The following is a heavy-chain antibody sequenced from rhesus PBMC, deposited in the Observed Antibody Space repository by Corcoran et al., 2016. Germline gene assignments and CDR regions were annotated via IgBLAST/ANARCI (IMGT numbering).Heavy chain of an antibody. V-gene: IGHV4-122*02. CDR1: GYSISSGYY. D-gene: IGHD3-16*01. Sequence: QVQLQESGPGLVKPSETLSLTCAVSGYSISSGYYWSWIRQPPGKGLEWIGYINESGNPSKNPSLNSRVTISRDTSKNPFSLRLSSVTAADTGVYYCASDSGSYYNFDYWGQGVLVTVSS. J-gene: IGHJ4*01. CDR2: INESGNP. CDR3: ASDSGSYYNFDY.